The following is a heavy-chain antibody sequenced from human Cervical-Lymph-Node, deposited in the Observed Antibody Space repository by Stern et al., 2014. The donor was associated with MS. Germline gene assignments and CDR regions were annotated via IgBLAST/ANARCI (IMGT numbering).Heavy chain of an antibody. CDR2: IYPGDSDT. D-gene: IGHD3-16*01. V-gene: IGHV5-51*01. CDR1: GYNFNSYW. CDR3: ARIRGRFGYDAFDI. J-gene: IGHJ3*02. Sequence: MQLVQSGPEVKKPGESLKISCKSSGYNFNSYWIGWVRQMPGKGLEGMGIIYPGDSDTIHSPSFKGQVTISADKSISTAYLQWSSLKASDTAMYYCARIRGRFGYDAFDIWGQGTMVTVSS.